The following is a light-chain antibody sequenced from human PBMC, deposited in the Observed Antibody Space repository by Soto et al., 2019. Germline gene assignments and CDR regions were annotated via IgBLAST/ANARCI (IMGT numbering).Light chain of an antibody. CDR3: QSYDSSLSVYV. J-gene: IGLJ1*01. V-gene: IGLV1-40*01. CDR1: SAKIGADDD. CDR2: GNN. Sequence: QSVLTQPPSLSGSPGQSVSISCTWISAKIGADDDVHWYQQFPGTAPKLLIYGNNNRPSGVPDRFSGSNSGTSASLAITGLQAEDEADYYCQSYDSSLSVYVFGTGTRSPS.